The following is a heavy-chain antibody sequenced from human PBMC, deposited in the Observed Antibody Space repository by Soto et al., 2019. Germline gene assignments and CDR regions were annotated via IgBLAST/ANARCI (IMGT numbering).Heavy chain of an antibody. CDR1: GDSISSYY. D-gene: IGHD3-10*01. J-gene: IGHJ6*02. CDR2: VYYTGST. V-gene: IGHV4-59*01. CDR3: ARLAPLFRIHSYYYHAMDV. Sequence: PSETLSLTCIPSGDSISSYYWSWIRQPPGTGLEWIGYVYYTGSTNYNPSLKSRVTLSLDTSKNQFSLRLSSVTAADTAVYYCARLAPLFRIHSYYYHAMDVWGQGTTVTVSS.